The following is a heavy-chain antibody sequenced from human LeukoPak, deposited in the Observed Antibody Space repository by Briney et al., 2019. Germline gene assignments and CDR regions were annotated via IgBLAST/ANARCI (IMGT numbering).Heavy chain of an antibody. Sequence: GGSLRLSCAESGFTFRSYAMTWVRRTRGKGLEWVSAITSTSGTTYDADSVKGRFTISRDNSKNTLYLQMNTLRAEDTAVYYCAVYCSGACYSRLVWGQGTLVTVSS. CDR3: AVYCSGACYSRLV. D-gene: IGHD2-21*02. J-gene: IGHJ4*02. CDR1: GFTFRSYA. CDR2: ITSTSGTT. V-gene: IGHV3-23*01.